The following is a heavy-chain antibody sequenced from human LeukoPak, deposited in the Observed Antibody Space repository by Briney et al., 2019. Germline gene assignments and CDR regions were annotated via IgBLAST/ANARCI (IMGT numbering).Heavy chain of an antibody. CDR3: ARDHYDGPGPPVAFDI. V-gene: IGHV4-59*01. CDR1: GGSISSYY. CDR2: IYYSGST. D-gene: IGHD3-22*01. Sequence: KPSETLSLTCTVSGGSISSYYWSWIRQPPGKGLEWIGYIYYSGSTNYNPSLKSRVTISVDTSKNQFSLKLSSVTAADTAVYYCARDHYDGPGPPVAFDIWGQGTMVTVSS. J-gene: IGHJ3*02.